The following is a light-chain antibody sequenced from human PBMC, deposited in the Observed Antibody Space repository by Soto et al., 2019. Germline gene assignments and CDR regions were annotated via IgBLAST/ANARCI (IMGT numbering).Light chain of an antibody. CDR1: SSDVGDYKF. V-gene: IGLV2-14*01. Sequence: QSALTQPASVSGSPGQSITISCTGTSSDVGDYKFVYWYQQHPGKAPKLIIYDVSNRPSGVSNRFSGSKSGNTASLTISGLQPEDEADYYCSSYTSSSTVVFGGGTKLTVL. CDR3: SSYTSSSTVV. J-gene: IGLJ2*01. CDR2: DVS.